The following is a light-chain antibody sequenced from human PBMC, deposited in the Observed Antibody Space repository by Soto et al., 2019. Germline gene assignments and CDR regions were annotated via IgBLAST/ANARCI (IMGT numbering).Light chain of an antibody. CDR2: GNS. CDR1: SSNIGAGYD. CDR3: QAYDSSLSGVV. V-gene: IGLV1-40*01. Sequence: QSVLPQPHSVSGAPGQRVTISCTGSSSNIGAGYDVHWYQHLPGTAPQLLIYGNSNRPSGVPDRFSGAKSGTAASLAITGVQAEDEADYYCQAYDSSLSGVVFGGGTKVTVL. J-gene: IGLJ2*01.